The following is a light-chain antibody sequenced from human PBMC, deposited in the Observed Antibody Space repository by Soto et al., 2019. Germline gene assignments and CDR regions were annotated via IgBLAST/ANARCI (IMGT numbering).Light chain of an antibody. CDR2: GAS. J-gene: IGKJ4*01. Sequence: DTVLTQSPATLSLSPGERATLSCRTSQSVGSYLAWYQQRPGQGPRLLISGASNRATGIPARFSGSGSGTDFTLTISSLEPEDFAVYYCQQRKTWPPTFGGGTKVDIK. V-gene: IGKV3-11*01. CDR3: QQRKTWPPT. CDR1: QSVGSY.